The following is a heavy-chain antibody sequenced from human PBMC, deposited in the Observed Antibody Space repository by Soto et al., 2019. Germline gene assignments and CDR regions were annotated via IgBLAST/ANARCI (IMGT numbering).Heavy chain of an antibody. V-gene: IGHV2-5*01. CDR2: IYWNDDK. CDR1: GFSLSTSGVG. D-gene: IGHD6-6*01. Sequence: SGPTLVNPTQTLTLTCTFSGFSLSTSGVGVGWIRQPPGKALEWLALIYWNDDKRYSPSLKSRLTITKDTSKNQVVLTMTNMDPLYKASYSCAHSQQSRAHDRAARHPFDPWGQGPLVTVSS. J-gene: IGHJ5*02. CDR3: AHSQQSRAHDRAARHPFDP.